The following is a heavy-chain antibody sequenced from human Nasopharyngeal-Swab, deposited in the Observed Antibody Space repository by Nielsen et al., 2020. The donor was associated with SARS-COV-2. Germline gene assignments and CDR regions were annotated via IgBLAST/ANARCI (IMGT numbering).Heavy chain of an antibody. J-gene: IGHJ6*02. D-gene: IGHD3-10*01. V-gene: IGHV4-34*01. CDR2: INHSGST. CDR3: AREAPPRPYYYGSGRYYGMDV. Sequence: SETLSLTCAVYGGSFSGYYWSWIRQPPGKGLEWIGEINHSGSTNYNPSLRSRVTISVDTSKNQFSLRLSSVTAADTAVYYCAREAPPRPYYYGSGRYYGMDVWGQGTTVTVSS. CDR1: GGSFSGYY.